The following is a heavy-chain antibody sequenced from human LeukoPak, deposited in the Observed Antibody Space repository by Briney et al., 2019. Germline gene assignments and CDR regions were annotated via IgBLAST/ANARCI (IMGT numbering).Heavy chain of an antibody. D-gene: IGHD1-26*01. V-gene: IGHV4-39*01. Sequence: IPSETLSLTCTVSGGSISSSSYYWGWIRQPPGKGLEWIGSIYYSGSTYYNPSLKSRVTISVDTSKNQFSLKLSSVTAADTAVYYCAPNSGSYHSYFGLWGRGTLVTVSS. CDR2: IYYSGST. CDR3: APNSGSYHSYFGL. CDR1: GGSISSSSYY. J-gene: IGHJ2*01.